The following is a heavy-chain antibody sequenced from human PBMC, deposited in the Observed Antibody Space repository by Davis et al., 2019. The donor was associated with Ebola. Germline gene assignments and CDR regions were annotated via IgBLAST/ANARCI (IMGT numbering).Heavy chain of an antibody. D-gene: IGHD5-12*01. V-gene: IGHV3-48*01. CDR2: ISSSISSI. J-gene: IGHJ4*02. Sequence: PGGSLRLSCVGSGFIFGDYDMNWVRQAPGKGLEWISHISSSISSIYYANSVKGRFTISRDNSKNTLFLQMNSLRAEDTAIYSCTSWVVAHFDYWSQGTPVTVSS. CDR1: GFIFGDYD. CDR3: TSWVVAHFDY.